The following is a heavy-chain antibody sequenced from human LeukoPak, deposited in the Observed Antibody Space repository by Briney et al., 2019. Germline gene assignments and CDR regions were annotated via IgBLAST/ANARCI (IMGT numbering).Heavy chain of an antibody. Sequence: ASVKVSCKASGYTFTSYGISWVRQAPGQGLEWMGWISAYNGNTNYAQKLQGRVTMTTDTSTSTAYMELRSLRSDDTAVYYCARVRGYCSGGSCPYLDYWGQGTLVTVSS. V-gene: IGHV1-18*01. D-gene: IGHD2-15*01. CDR3: ARVRGYCSGGSCPYLDY. CDR2: ISAYNGNT. J-gene: IGHJ4*02. CDR1: GYTFTSYG.